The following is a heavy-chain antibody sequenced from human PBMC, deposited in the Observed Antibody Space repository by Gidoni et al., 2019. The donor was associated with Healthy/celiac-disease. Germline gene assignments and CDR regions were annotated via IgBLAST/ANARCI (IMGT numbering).Heavy chain of an antibody. D-gene: IGHD1-26*01. Sequence: QLQLQESGPGLVKPSETLSLTCTVSGGSISSSSYYWGWIRQPPGKGLEWIGSIYYSGSTYYNPSLKSRVTISVDTSKNQFSLKLSSVTAADTAVYYCARSRVLVGATEDWGQGTLVTVSS. CDR1: GGSISSSSYY. J-gene: IGHJ4*02. V-gene: IGHV4-39*01. CDR2: IYYSGST. CDR3: ARSRVLVGATED.